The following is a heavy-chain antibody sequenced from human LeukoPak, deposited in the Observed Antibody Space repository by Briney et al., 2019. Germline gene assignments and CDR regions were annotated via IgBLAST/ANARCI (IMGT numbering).Heavy chain of an antibody. D-gene: IGHD3-3*01. CDR2: ISAYNGNT. CDR3: ARVLEVGRVQPWTIDY. CDR1: GYSFTSYG. Sequence: ASVKVSCKASGYSFTSYGISWVRQAPGQGLEWMGWISAYNGNTNYAQKLQGRVTMTTDTSTSTAYMELRSLRSDDTAVYYCARVLEVGRVQPWTIDYWGQGTLVTVSS. J-gene: IGHJ4*02. V-gene: IGHV1-18*04.